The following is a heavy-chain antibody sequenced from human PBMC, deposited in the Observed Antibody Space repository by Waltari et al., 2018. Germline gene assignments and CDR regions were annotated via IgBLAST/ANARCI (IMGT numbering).Heavy chain of an antibody. V-gene: IGHV3-21*01. CDR1: GFTFGRYS. CDR2: ISSSSSYI. CDR3: ARDFSSSWSVDY. D-gene: IGHD6-13*01. Sequence: EVQLVESGGGRVKPGGSLRLSCAASGFTFGRYSMTWVRQAPGKGLEWVSSISSSSSYIYYADSVKGRFTISRDNAKNSLYLQMNSLRAEDTAVYYCARDFSSSWSVDYWGQGTLVTVSS. J-gene: IGHJ4*02.